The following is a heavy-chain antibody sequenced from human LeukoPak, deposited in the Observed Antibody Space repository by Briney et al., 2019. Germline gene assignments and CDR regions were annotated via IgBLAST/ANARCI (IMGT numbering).Heavy chain of an antibody. J-gene: IGHJ3*02. Sequence: GGSLRLSCAASGFTFSSYAMSWVRQAPGKGLEWVSAISGSGGSTYYADSVKGRFTISRDNSKNTLYLQMNSLRAEDTAVYYCAKDRAYYDFWSGHHDAFDIWGQGTMVTVSS. CDR2: ISGSGGST. CDR1: GFTFSSYA. D-gene: IGHD3-3*01. V-gene: IGHV3-23*01. CDR3: AKDRAYYDFWSGHHDAFDI.